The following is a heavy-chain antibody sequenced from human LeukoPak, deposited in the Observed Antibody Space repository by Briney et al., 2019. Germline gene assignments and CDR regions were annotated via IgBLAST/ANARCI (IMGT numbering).Heavy chain of an antibody. V-gene: IGHV3-21*01. CDR3: ARSGGSGWYSDY. CDR2: ISSSSGFI. J-gene: IGHJ4*02. Sequence: GGSLRLSCAASGFTFSSYSMYSVRQARGEGLERVSSISSSSGFIFYADSVKGRFTISRDNAKNSLYLQMNSLRAEDTAVYYCARSGGSGWYSDYWGQGTLVTVSS. D-gene: IGHD6-19*01. CDR1: GFTFSSYS.